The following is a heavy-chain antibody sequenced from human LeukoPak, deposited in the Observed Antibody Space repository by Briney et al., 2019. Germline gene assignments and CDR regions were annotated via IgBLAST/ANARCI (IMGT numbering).Heavy chain of an antibody. V-gene: IGHV1-18*01. D-gene: IGHD3-22*01. CDR2: ISAYNGNT. J-gene: IGHJ6*03. CDR3: ARLSYYYDSISYYYYMDV. CDR1: GYTFTSYG. Sequence: ASVKVSCKASGYTFTSYGISWVRQAPGQGLEWMGWISAYNGNTNYAQKLQGRVTMTTDTSTSTAYMELRSLRSDDTAVYYCARLSYYYDSISYYYYMDVWGKGTTVTISS.